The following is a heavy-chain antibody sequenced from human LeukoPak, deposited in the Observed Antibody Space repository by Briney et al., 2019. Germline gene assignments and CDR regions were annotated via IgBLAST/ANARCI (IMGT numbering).Heavy chain of an antibody. CDR3: ARGSQVAGAGQSVY. J-gene: IGHJ4*02. Sequence: GASVKVSCKASGGTFSSYAISWVRQATGQGLEWMGRIVPRLDIASYAQKVQGRVTITADKSTSTAYMELSSLRSEDTAVYYCARGSQVAGAGQSVYWGQGTLHTVFS. CDR2: IVPRLDIA. V-gene: IGHV1-69*04. CDR1: GGTFSSYA. D-gene: IGHD6-19*01.